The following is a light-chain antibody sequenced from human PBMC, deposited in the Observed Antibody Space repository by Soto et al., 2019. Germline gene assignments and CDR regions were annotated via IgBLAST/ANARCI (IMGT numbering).Light chain of an antibody. CDR2: ATS. CDR1: QGVSTY. CDR3: QQYYTSPYT. V-gene: IGKV1-8*01. J-gene: IGKJ5*01. Sequence: AVRMTQSPSSLSASTGDRVTITCRAGQGVSTYLAWYQQEPGKGPKLLIYATSTLQSGVPSRFSGSGSGTDFTLTISCLQSEDFATYYCQQYYTSPYTFGQGTRLEIK.